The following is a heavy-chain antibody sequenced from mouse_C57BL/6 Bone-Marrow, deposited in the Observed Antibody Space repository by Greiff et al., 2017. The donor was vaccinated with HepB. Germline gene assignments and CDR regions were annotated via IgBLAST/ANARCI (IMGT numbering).Heavy chain of an antibody. CDR3: ARDDIYGSSSTLFAY. Sequence: DVHLVESGGGLVKPGGSLKLSCAASGFTFSSYAMSWVRQTPEKRLEWVATISDGGSYTYYPDNVKGRFTISRDNAKNNLYLQMSHLKSEDTAMYYCARDDIYGSSSTLFAYWGQGTLVTVSA. V-gene: IGHV5-4*01. J-gene: IGHJ3*01. CDR1: GFTFSSYA. CDR2: ISDGGSYT. D-gene: IGHD1-1*01.